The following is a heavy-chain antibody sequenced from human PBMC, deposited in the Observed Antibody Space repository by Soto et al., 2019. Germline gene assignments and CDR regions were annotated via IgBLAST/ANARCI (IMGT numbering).Heavy chain of an antibody. Sequence: SETLSLTCTVSGGAISSSSYYWGWIRQPPGKGLEWIGSIYYSGSTYYNQSLKSRVTISVDTSKNQFSLKLSSVTAADTAVYYCARQGRFLEWVPLPKYNWFDPWGQGTLVTVSS. D-gene: IGHD3-3*01. J-gene: IGHJ5*02. CDR1: GGAISSSSYY. V-gene: IGHV4-39*01. CDR2: IYYSGST. CDR3: ARQGRFLEWVPLPKYNWFDP.